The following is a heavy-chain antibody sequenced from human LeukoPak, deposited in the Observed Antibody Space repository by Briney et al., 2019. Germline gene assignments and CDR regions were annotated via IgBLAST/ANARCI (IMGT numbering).Heavy chain of an antibody. Sequence: TSETLSLTCTVSGGSISSGGYYWSWIRQPPGKGLEWIGYIYHSGSTYYNPSLKSRVTISVDTSKNQFSLKLSSVTAADTAVYYCARGNLGPRSSGGSCYAWYWGQGTLVTVSS. CDR1: GGSISSGGYY. J-gene: IGHJ4*02. V-gene: IGHV4-30-2*01. CDR3: ARGNLGPRSSGGSCYAWY. CDR2: IYHSGST. D-gene: IGHD2-15*01.